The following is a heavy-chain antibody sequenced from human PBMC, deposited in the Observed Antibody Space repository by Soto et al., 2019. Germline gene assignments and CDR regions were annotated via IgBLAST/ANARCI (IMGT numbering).Heavy chain of an antibody. D-gene: IGHD3-9*01. J-gene: IGHJ4*02. CDR1: GFSLTSSGVG. V-gene: IGHV2-5*01. CDR2: IYWNDDD. CDR3: AQRTGGSGLRYYFHY. Sequence: SGPTLVNPTQTLTLTCSFSGFSLTSSGVGVGWFRQPPGKALEWLGLIYWNDDDRYRASLHSGLTITKDTSKTQVVLTMTNMDPEDTATYYCAQRTGGSGLRYYFHYWGQGTMVTVYS.